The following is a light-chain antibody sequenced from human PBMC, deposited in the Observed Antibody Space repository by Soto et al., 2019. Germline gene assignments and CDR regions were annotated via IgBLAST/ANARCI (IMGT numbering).Light chain of an antibody. CDR3: QQYNGYAWT. Sequence: DIQMTQSPSTLSASVGDRVTITCRASQNVFTWLAWYQHRPGKAPKLLIYDASSLESGVPSRFSGSGSGTEFTLTISSLQPDDLATYYCQQYNGYAWTFGQGTKVDIK. CDR1: QNVFTW. J-gene: IGKJ1*01. V-gene: IGKV1-5*01. CDR2: DAS.